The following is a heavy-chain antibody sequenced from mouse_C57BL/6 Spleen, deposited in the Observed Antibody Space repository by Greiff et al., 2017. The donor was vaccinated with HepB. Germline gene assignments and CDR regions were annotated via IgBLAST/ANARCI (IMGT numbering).Heavy chain of an antibody. CDR2: ISDGGSYT. J-gene: IGHJ2*01. CDR1: GFTFSSYA. CDR3: ARDGYDYDGFDY. Sequence: EVKLMESGGGLVKPGGSLKLSCAASGFTFSSYAMSWVRQTPEKRLEWVATISDGGSYTYYPDNVKGRFTISRDNAKNNLYLQMSHLKSEDTAMYYCARDGYDYDGFDYWGQGTTLTVSS. V-gene: IGHV5-4*01. D-gene: IGHD2-4*01.